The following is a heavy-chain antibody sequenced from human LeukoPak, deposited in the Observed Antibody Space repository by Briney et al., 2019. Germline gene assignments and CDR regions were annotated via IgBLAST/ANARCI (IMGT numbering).Heavy chain of an antibody. V-gene: IGHV1-18*01. CDR1: GYTFTSYG. D-gene: IGHD2-2*02. CDR3: ARDCSSTSCYTVFDY. CDR2: ISAYNGNT. Sequence: ASVTVSSKASGYTFTSYGISWVRQAPGQGLEWMGWISAYNGNTNYAQKLQGRVTMTTDTATSTAYMELRSLRSDDTAVYYCARDCSSTSCYTVFDYWGQGTLVTVSS. J-gene: IGHJ4*02.